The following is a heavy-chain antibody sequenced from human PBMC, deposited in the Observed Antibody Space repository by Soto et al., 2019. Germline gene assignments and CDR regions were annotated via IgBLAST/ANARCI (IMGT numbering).Heavy chain of an antibody. CDR3: AHDSHGGNTYFDL. Sequence: VQLQESGPGLVRPSETLSLTCTVSGGSISSGNFYWSWIRQPPGKGLEWIGYIYFSGSTSYSPSLKSRLTISLITSNNQFSLKLTSVTAADTAGYCCAHDSHGGNTYFDLWGQGALVTVSS. CDR1: GGSISSGNFY. D-gene: IGHD1-26*01. CDR2: IYFSGST. V-gene: IGHV4-30-4*01. J-gene: IGHJ4*02.